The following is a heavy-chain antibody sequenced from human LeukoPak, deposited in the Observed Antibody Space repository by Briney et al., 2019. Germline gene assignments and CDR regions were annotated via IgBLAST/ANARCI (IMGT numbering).Heavy chain of an antibody. V-gene: IGHV1-24*01. Sequence: ASVTVSCKVSGYTLTELSMHWVRQAPGKGLEWMGGFDPEDGETIYAQKFQGRVTMTEDTSTDTAYMELSSLRSEDTAVYYCATDRYSYGSRDYWGQGTLVTVSS. CDR3: ATDRYSYGSRDY. D-gene: IGHD5-18*01. CDR2: FDPEDGET. CDR1: GYTLTELS. J-gene: IGHJ4*02.